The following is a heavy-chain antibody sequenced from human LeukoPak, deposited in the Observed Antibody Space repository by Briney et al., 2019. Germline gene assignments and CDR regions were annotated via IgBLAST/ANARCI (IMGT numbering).Heavy chain of an antibody. V-gene: IGHV1-2*02. CDR2: INPNSGGT. J-gene: IGHJ4*02. CDR1: GYTFTGYY. D-gene: IGHD3-10*01. Sequence: ASVKVSCKASGYTFTGYYMHWVRQAPGQGLEWMGWINPNSGGTNYAQKFQGRVTMTRDTSTSTAYMELSSLVSDDSALYYCARGGGEFGEFDFDYWGQGTLVTVSS. CDR3: ARGGGEFGEFDFDY.